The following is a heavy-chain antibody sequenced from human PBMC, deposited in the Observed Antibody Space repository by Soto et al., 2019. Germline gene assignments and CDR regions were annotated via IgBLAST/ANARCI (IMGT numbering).Heavy chain of an antibody. CDR1: GGSFSGYY. V-gene: IGHV4-34*01. CDR3: ARGRRDYDFWSGYYFGPYGMDV. D-gene: IGHD3-3*01. Sequence: PSETLSLTCAVYGGSFSGYYWSWIRQPPGKGLEWIGEINHSGSTNYNPSLKSRVTISVDTSKNQFSLKLSSVTAADTAVYYCARGRRDYDFWSGYYFGPYGMDVWGQGTTVTVSS. J-gene: IGHJ6*02. CDR2: INHSGST.